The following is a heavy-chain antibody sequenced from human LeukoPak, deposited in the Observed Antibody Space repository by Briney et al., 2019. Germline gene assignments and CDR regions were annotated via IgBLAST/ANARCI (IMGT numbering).Heavy chain of an antibody. Sequence: PGGSLRLSCAASGLSFSRYWMSWVRQAPGKGLEWVANIKQDGSEKYYVDSVRGRFTISRDNAKNSLYLQMNSLRAEDTAVYYCARDVAPFGELFYYYYGMDVWGQGTTVTVSS. CDR2: IKQDGSEK. V-gene: IGHV3-7*01. CDR3: ARDVAPFGELFYYYYGMDV. CDR1: GLSFSRYW. D-gene: IGHD3-10*01. J-gene: IGHJ6*02.